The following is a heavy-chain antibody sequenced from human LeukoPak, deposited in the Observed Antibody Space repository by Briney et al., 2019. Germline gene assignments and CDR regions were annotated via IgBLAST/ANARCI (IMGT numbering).Heavy chain of an antibody. CDR1: GGSISSSSYY. Sequence: SETLSLTCTVSGGSISSSSYYWGWVRQPPGEGLEWIGSIHYTGSTYYNPSLKSRVTISVDTSKNQFSLKLSSVTAADTAVYYCARVRGNYVPYWGQGTLVTVSS. D-gene: IGHD1-7*01. J-gene: IGHJ4*02. CDR3: ARVRGNYVPY. V-gene: IGHV4-39*07. CDR2: IHYTGST.